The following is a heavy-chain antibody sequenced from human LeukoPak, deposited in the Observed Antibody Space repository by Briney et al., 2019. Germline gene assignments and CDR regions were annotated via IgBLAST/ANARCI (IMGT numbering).Heavy chain of an antibody. CDR2: IYYSGST. CDR1: GGSISSGGYY. Sequence: SQTLSLTCTVSGGSISSGGYYWSWIRQHPGKGLEWIGYIYYSGSTYYNPSLKSRVTISVDTSKNQFSLKLSSVTAADTAVYYCASGRYGDYVSVSYWGQGTLVTVSS. CDR3: ASGRYGDYVSVSY. V-gene: IGHV4-31*03. J-gene: IGHJ4*02. D-gene: IGHD4-17*01.